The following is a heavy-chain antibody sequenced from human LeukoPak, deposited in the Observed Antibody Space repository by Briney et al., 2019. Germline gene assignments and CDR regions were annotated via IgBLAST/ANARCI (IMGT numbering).Heavy chain of an antibody. D-gene: IGHD3-10*01. CDR3: ARRSYGSGSFNRYYFDY. V-gene: IGHV4-59*08. CDR2: SYSSGST. Sequence: SETLSLTCTVSGGSISGSYWSWIRQPPGKGLEWIGYSYSSGSTNYNPALKSRVTISVDTSKNQFSLKLSSVTAADTAVYYCARRSYGSGSFNRYYFDYWGQGTLGTVSS. J-gene: IGHJ4*02. CDR1: GGSISGSY.